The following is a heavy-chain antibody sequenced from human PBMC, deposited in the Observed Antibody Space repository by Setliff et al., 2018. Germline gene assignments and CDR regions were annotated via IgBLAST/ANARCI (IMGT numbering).Heavy chain of an antibody. CDR1: GFTLSSYW. D-gene: IGHD3-10*01. Sequence: GGSLRLSCAASGFTLSSYWMHWVRQAPGKGLVWVSRITSDGSSTSYADSVKGRFTISRDSSKNTLYLQMNSLTAEDTAMYYCARDRGGTNPWFDSWGQGTLVTVSS. V-gene: IGHV3-74*01. J-gene: IGHJ5*01. CDR2: ITSDGSST. CDR3: ARDRGGTNPWFDS.